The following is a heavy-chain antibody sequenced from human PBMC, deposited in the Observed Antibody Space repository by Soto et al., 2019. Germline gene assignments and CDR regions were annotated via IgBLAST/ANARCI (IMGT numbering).Heavy chain of an antibody. CDR1: GYSFTTYW. CDR3: ARPGHYDILTGYYDY. D-gene: IGHD3-9*01. V-gene: IGHV5-51*01. J-gene: IGHJ4*02. Sequence: PGESLKISCQASGYSFTTYWIAWVRQTPGRGLEWMGIIYPGDSEIKYSPSFDGQVTFSVDKSTSTAYLQWSSLKASDTAMYYCARPGHYDILTGYYDYWGQGTLVTVSS. CDR2: IYPGDSEI.